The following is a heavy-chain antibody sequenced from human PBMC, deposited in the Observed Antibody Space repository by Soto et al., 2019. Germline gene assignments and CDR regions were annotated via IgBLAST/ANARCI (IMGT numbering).Heavy chain of an antibody. V-gene: IGHV4-59*01. CDR1: GGSISSYY. D-gene: IGHD6-6*01. CDR3: ARGGSNDAFDI. J-gene: IGHJ3*02. CDR2: IYYSGST. Sequence: SETLSLTCTVSGGSISSYYWSWIRQPPGKGLEWIGYIYYSGSTNYNPSLKSRVTISVDTSKNQFSLKLSSVTAADTAVYYCARGGSNDAFDIWGQGTMVTVSS.